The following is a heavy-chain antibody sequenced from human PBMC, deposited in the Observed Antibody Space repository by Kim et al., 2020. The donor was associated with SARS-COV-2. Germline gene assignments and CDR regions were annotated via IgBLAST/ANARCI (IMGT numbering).Heavy chain of an antibody. D-gene: IGHD3-16*01. CDR2: ISYDGSNK. CDR1: GFTFSSYG. CDR3: ARDFEADDYSYFQH. Sequence: GGSLRLSCAASGFTFSSYGMHWVRQAPGKGLEWVAVISYDGSNKYYADSVKGRFTISRDNSKNTLYLQMNSLRAEDTAVYYCARDFEADDYSYFQHWGQGTLVTVSS. V-gene: IGHV3-33*05. J-gene: IGHJ1*01.